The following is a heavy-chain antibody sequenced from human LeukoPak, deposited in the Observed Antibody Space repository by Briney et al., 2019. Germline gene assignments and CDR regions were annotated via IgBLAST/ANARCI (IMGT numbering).Heavy chain of an antibody. CDR1: GGPISSYY. D-gene: IGHD3-10*01. J-gene: IGHJ6*03. CDR3: ARRRSGELISKGYYYYYMDV. V-gene: IGHV4-59*08. CDR2: IYYSGST. Sequence: SETLSLTCTVSGGPISSYYWSWIRQPPGKGLEWIGYIYYSGSTNYNPSLKSRVTISVDTSKNQFSLKLSSVTAADTAVYYCARRRSGELISKGYYYYYMDVWGKGTTVTVSS.